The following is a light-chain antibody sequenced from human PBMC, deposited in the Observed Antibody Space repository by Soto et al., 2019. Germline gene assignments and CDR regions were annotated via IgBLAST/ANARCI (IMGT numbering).Light chain of an antibody. CDR2: WAS. J-gene: IGKJ4*01. CDR3: QHYYSTPLT. V-gene: IGKV4-1*01. Sequence: DIVMTQSPDSLAVSLGERATINCKSSQSVLYSSNNKNYLAWYQQKPGQPPKLLIYWASTRESGVPDRFSGSGSGPDFTLTISSLQAEDVAVYYCQHYYSTPLTFGGGTKVEIK. CDR1: QSVLYSSNNKNY.